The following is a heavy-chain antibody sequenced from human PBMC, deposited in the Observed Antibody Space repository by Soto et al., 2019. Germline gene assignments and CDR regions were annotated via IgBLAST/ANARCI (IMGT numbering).Heavy chain of an antibody. CDR2: IYQSGVT. J-gene: IGHJ5*02. D-gene: IGHD6-19*01. V-gene: IGHV4-30-2*01. CDR3: AGMPYTSGLRFDP. CDR1: GYSSSISTYS. Sequence: LXLACNLSGYSSSISTYSGRWIRQLPGKALQWVGFIYQSGVTSYNPSLASRVSISLDRSNNQCSLKLKSVTAADTAVYFCAGMPYTSGLRFDPWGPGTLVTVSS.